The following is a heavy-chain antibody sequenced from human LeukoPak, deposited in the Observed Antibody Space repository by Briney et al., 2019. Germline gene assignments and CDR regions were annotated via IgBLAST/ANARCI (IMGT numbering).Heavy chain of an antibody. Sequence: SQTLSLTCTVSGGSISSGDYYWSWIRQPPGKGLEWIGSIYYSGSTYYNPFLKSRATISVDTSKNQFSLKLSSVTAADTAVYYCARGGINTNRFYGSGSYYSVGARDYWGQGTLVTVSS. D-gene: IGHD3-10*01. CDR2: IYYSGST. J-gene: IGHJ4*02. CDR3: ARGGINTNRFYGSGSYYSVGARDY. V-gene: IGHV4-39*07. CDR1: GGSISSGDYY.